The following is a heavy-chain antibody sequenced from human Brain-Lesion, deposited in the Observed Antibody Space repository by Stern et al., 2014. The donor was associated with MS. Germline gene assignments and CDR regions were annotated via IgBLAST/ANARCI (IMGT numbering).Heavy chain of an antibody. J-gene: IGHJ5*02. CDR2: ISGSGAST. CDR1: GFPFSNYA. V-gene: IGHV3-23*01. Sequence: VQLMQSGGGLDQPGGSVRLSCVGAGFPFSNYAMTWVRQAPGRGLEWVSAISGSGASTYYAHSVRGRLRISKDNSTSTVFLPMNSLRADDTATYFCAKTIGGESWGQGALVTVSS. D-gene: IGHD3-16*01. CDR3: AKTIGGES.